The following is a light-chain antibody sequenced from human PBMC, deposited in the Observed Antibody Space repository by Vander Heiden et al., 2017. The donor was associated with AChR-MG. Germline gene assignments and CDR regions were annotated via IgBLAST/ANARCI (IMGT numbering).Light chain of an antibody. J-gene: IGKJ3*01. CDR2: KAS. Sequence: DIQMTQSPSTLSASVGDRVTITCRASQSISSWLAWYQQKPGKAPKLLIYKASSLESGVPSRFSGSGSGTEFTLTISSLQPDDFATYDGQQLKTFGPGTKVDIK. CDR3: QQLKT. V-gene: IGKV1-5*03. CDR1: QSISSW.